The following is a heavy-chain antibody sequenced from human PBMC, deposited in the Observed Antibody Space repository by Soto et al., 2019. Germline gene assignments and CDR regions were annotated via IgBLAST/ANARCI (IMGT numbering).Heavy chain of an antibody. Sequence: PSETLSLTCTVSGGSISGYYCSWIRQPPGKGLEWIGYIYYSGTTSYNPSLNSRVTMSVDTSKNQFSLKVNSVTAADTAVYYCARETYYGSGDSVGAYWGQGTLVTSPQ. D-gene: IGHD3-10*01. CDR2: IYYSGTT. CDR1: GGSISGYY. CDR3: ARETYYGSGDSVGAY. V-gene: IGHV4-59*01. J-gene: IGHJ4*02.